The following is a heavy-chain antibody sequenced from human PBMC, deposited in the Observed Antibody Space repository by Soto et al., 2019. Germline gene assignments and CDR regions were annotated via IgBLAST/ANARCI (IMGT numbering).Heavy chain of an antibody. Sequence: QVQLVESGGGVVQPGKSLRLSCAASGFTFISYGMHWVRQAPGKGLEWVALIWYDGSNKYYADSVKGRFTISRDNSKNTLYLQMNSRRAEDTAVYYCARDQGGYFDYWGQGTLVTVSS. D-gene: IGHD3-16*01. J-gene: IGHJ4*02. CDR3: ARDQGGYFDY. V-gene: IGHV3-33*01. CDR2: IWYDGSNK. CDR1: GFTFISYG.